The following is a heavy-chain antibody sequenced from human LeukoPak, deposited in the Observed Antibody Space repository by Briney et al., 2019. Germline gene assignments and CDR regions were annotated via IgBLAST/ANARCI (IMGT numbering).Heavy chain of an antibody. J-gene: IGHJ4*02. Sequence: KSSETLSLTCTVSGGSISSYYWSWIRQPPGKGLEWIGYIYYSGSTDYNPSLKSRVTMSVDTSKNQFSLKLSSVTAADTAVYYCAGTVVPAENDYWGQGTLVTVSS. D-gene: IGHD2-2*01. CDR3: AGTVVPAENDY. CDR1: GGSISSYY. V-gene: IGHV4-59*12. CDR2: IYYSGST.